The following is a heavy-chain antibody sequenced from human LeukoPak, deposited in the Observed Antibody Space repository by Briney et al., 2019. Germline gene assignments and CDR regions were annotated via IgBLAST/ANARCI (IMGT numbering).Heavy chain of an antibody. Sequence: GSLRLSCAASGFTFSDHYMSWIRQAPGKGLEWVSYISHTGTTIHYADSVRGRFTLSRDNARNSLYLQMNSLRAEDTAMYYCARGHWGLDSWGQGTLVSVSS. CDR3: ARGHWGLDS. V-gene: IGHV3-11*04. J-gene: IGHJ4*02. CDR2: ISHTGTTI. D-gene: IGHD7-27*01. CDR1: GFTFSDHY.